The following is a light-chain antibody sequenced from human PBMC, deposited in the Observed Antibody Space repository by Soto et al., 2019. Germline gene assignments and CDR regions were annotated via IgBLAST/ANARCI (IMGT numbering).Light chain of an antibody. CDR1: ESVTDY. CDR2: DVS. CDR3: QQRRT. Sequence: EIVLTQSPATLSLSPGERGTLSCRASESVTDYLAWYQQKPGQAPRLLVYDVSNRATGIPARFSGSGSGTEFTLTISSLQSEDFAVYYCQQRRTFGQGTKVDIK. J-gene: IGKJ1*01. V-gene: IGKV3-11*01.